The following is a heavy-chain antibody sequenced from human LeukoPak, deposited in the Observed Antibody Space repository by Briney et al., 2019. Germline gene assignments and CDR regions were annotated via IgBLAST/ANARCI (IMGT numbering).Heavy chain of an antibody. J-gene: IGHJ4*02. D-gene: IGHD3-22*01. Sequence: GGSLRLSCAASGFTFSNAWMSWVRQAPGKGLEWVGRIKSKTDGGTTDYAAPVKGRFTISRDDSKNTLYLQMNSLKTEDTAVYYCTTMTDIYYDSRTLGYWGQGTLVTVSS. V-gene: IGHV3-15*01. CDR3: TTMTDIYYDSRTLGY. CDR2: IKSKTDGGTT. CDR1: GFTFSNAW.